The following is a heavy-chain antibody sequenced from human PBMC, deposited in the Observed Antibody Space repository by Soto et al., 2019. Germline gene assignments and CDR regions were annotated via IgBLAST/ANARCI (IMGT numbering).Heavy chain of an antibody. CDR2: IIPMFGTA. D-gene: IGHD2-15*01. CDR3: AKAFGHGHCSGGSCYTLDH. Sequence: QVQLVQSGPAERKPGSSVKVSCKASGGTFSTSAISWVRQAPGRGLEWMGGIIPMFGTARYAQGFQDRVTITADESTSTAYMQLSSLRSDDAAVYYCAKAFGHGHCSGGSCYTLDHWGQGTLVVVSS. J-gene: IGHJ4*02. V-gene: IGHV1-69*01. CDR1: GGTFSTSA.